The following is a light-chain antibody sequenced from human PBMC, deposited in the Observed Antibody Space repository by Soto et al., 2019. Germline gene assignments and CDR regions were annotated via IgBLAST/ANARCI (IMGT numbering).Light chain of an antibody. CDR1: SSDVGSYNL. J-gene: IGLJ1*01. CDR3: CSYAGSSAFLYV. V-gene: IGLV2-23*02. Sequence: QSVLTQPASVSGSPGQSITISCTGSSSDVGSYNLVSWYQQHPGKAPKLMIYEDTKRPSGVSNRFSGSKSGNTASLTISGLQAEDEADYYCCSYAGSSAFLYVFGTGTKLTVL. CDR2: EDT.